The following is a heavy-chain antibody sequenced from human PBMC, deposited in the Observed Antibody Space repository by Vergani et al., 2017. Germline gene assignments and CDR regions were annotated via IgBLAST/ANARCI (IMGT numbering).Heavy chain of an antibody. D-gene: IGHD6-19*01. J-gene: IGHJ4*02. CDR2: ISGGGSST. Sequence: VQLLESGGGLVQPGGSLRLSCAASGFTFSSYALSWVRQAPGKGLEWVSAISGGGSSTYYTASVKGRFTISRDNSQNTLYLQMNSLRAEDTAVYFCARDNSALHPGDYWGQGSLVTVSS. V-gene: IGHV3-23*01. CDR3: ARDNSALHPGDY. CDR1: GFTFSSYA.